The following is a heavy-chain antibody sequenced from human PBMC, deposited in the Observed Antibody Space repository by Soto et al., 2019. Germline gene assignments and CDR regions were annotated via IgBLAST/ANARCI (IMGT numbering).Heavy chain of an antibody. J-gene: IGHJ4*02. CDR2: INHSGST. V-gene: IGHV4-34*01. Sequence: SETLSLTCAVYGGSFSGYYWSWIRQPPGKGLEWIGEINHSGSTNYNPSLKSRVTISVDTSKNQFSLKLSSVTAADTSVYYCARGLNTAMVRRLRYFDYWGQGTLVTVSS. D-gene: IGHD5-18*01. CDR3: ARGLNTAMVRRLRYFDY. CDR1: GGSFSGYY.